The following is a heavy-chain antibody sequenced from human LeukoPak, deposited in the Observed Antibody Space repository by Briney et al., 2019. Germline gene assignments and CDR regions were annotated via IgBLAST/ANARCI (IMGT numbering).Heavy chain of an antibody. D-gene: IGHD1-20*01. CDR1: GFSVSSDY. CDR3: AAYSWKEAIP. CDR2: IYSGGST. J-gene: IGHJ5*02. Sequence: GGSLRLSCAASGFSVSSDYMSWVRQAPGKGLEWVSVIYSGGSTYYADSVKGRFTISRDSSKNTLYLQMNSLRAEDTAVYYCAAYSWKEAIPWGQGTLVTVSS. V-gene: IGHV3-66*01.